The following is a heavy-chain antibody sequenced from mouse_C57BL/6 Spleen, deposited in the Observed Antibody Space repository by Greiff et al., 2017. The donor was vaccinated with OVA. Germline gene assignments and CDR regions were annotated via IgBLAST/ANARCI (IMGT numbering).Heavy chain of an antibody. V-gene: IGHV1-5*01. CDR2: IYPGHSDT. CDR1: GYTFTSYW. CDR3: TKSLYYGSSYGDVEV. J-gene: IGHJ1*03. Sequence: EVQLQESGTVLARPGASVTMSCKTSGYTFTSYWLHWVKQRPGQGLEWIGAIYPGHSDTSYNQKFKGKAKLTAGTSASTAYREHSSRTNEDAAVDYCTKSLYYGSSYGDVEVWGTGTTVTVAS. D-gene: IGHD1-1*01.